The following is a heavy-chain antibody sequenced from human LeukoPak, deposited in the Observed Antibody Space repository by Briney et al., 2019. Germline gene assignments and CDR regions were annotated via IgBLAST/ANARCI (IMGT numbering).Heavy chain of an antibody. CDR2: IYYSGST. J-gene: IGHJ5*02. CDR1: GGSISSYY. Sequence: SETLSLTCTVSGGSISSYYWSWIRQLPGKGLEWIGYIYYSGSTNYNPSLKSRVTISVDTSKNQFSLKLSSVTAADTAVYYCARENYDFWSGYYSGGWFDPWGQGTLVTVSS. CDR3: ARENYDFWSGYYSGGWFDP. D-gene: IGHD3-3*01. V-gene: IGHV4-59*01.